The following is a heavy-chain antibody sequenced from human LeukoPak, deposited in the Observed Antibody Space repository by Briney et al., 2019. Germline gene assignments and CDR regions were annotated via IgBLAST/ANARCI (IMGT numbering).Heavy chain of an antibody. D-gene: IGHD3-10*01. J-gene: IGHJ4*02. CDR2: FDPEDGET. CDR3: ARGDPYGSGELRYYFDY. V-gene: IGHV1-24*01. CDR1: GYTLTELS. Sequence: ASVKVSCKVSGYTLTELSMHWVRQAPGKGLEWMGGFDPEDGETIYAQKFQGRVTMTEDTSTDTAYMELSSLRSEDTAVYYCARGDPYGSGELRYYFDYWGQGTLVTVSS.